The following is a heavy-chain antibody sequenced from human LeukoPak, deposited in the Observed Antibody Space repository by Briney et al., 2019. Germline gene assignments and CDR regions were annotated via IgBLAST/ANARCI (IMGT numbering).Heavy chain of an antibody. CDR3: AKAPEYQLLWYYFYY. CDR1: GFTFSSYG. Sequence: PGRSLRLSCAASGFTFSSYGMHWVRQAPGKGLEWVAVISYDGSNKYYADSVKGRFTISRDNSKNTLYLQMNSLRAEDTAVYYCAKAPEYQLLWYYFYYWGQGTLVTVSS. J-gene: IGHJ4*02. CDR2: ISYDGSNK. D-gene: IGHD2-2*01. V-gene: IGHV3-30*18.